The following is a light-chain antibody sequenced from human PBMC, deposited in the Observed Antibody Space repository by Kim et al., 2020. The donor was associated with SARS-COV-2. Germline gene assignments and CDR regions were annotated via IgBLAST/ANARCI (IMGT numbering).Light chain of an antibody. CDR1: NIGSKS. CDR3: QVWDSSSDWV. J-gene: IGLJ3*02. Sequence: VAPGKTARITWGGNNIGSKSVPWYQQKPGQAPVLVIYYDSDRPSGIPERFSGSNSGNTATLTISRVEAGDEADYYCQVWDSSSDWVFGGGTQLTVL. V-gene: IGLV3-21*04. CDR2: YDS.